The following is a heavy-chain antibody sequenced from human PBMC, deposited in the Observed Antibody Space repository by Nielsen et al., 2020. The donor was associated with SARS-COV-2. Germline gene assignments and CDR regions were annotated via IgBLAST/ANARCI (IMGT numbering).Heavy chain of an antibody. CDR2: ISSGSSYI. Sequence: GESLKISCAASEFTFGAYSMNWVRQAPGKGLEWVSSISSGSSYIYYADSVKGRFTISRDNAKNSLDLQMSSLRAEDTAVYYCTVTGGYWGQGTLVTVSS. CDR3: TVTGGY. V-gene: IGHV3-21*01. D-gene: IGHD4-17*01. CDR1: EFTFGAYS. J-gene: IGHJ4*02.